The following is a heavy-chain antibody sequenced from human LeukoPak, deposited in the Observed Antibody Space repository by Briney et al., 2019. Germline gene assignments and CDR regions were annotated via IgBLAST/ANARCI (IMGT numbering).Heavy chain of an antibody. CDR2: ISPYSGNT. J-gene: IGHJ4*02. Sequence: ASVKVSYKASGYTFTTYGISWVRQAPGQGLEWMGWISPYSGNTNYAQKLQGRLTMTTDTSTSTAYMELRSLRSDDTAIYYCARYYDYVRAHFDSWGQGTLVTVSS. D-gene: IGHD3-16*01. V-gene: IGHV1-18*01. CDR1: GYTFTTYG. CDR3: ARYYDYVRAHFDS.